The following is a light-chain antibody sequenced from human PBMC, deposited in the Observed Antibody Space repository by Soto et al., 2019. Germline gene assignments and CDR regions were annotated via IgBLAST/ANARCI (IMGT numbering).Light chain of an antibody. CDR3: QQYNSYSQIT. J-gene: IGKJ5*01. CDR1: QSISSW. V-gene: IGKV1-5*03. CDR2: KAS. Sequence: DIQMTQSPSTLSASVGDRVTITCRASQSISSWLAWYQQKPGKAPTRLIYKASSLESGVPSRLSGSGSGTEFPLTIGSLQPHDFATYYCQQYNSYSQITFGQGTRLEIK.